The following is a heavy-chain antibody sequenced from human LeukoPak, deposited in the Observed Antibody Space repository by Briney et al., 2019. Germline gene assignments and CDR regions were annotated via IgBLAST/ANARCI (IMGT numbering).Heavy chain of an antibody. Sequence: GASVTVSCKASVYTFTGHYLNWLRQAPGQGLEWTGRINPNSGDTKYADKFQGRVIMTRDTSTSTAYMELNGLRSDDTASYYCARDMWELPSDYYYDYWGQGTLVTVSS. CDR3: ARDMWELPSDYYYDY. CDR2: INPNSGDT. D-gene: IGHD1-26*01. CDR1: VYTFTGHY. V-gene: IGHV1-2*06. J-gene: IGHJ4*02.